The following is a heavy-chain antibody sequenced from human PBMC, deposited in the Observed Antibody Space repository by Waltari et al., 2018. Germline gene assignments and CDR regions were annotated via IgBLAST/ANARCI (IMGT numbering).Heavy chain of an antibody. CDR1: GGSISGKK. D-gene: IGHD2-2*01. J-gene: IGHJ4*02. CDR2: IYPSGST. Sequence: QVQLQESGPRLVKPSETLSLPCTVHGGSISGKKWSWLRQPAGKGLEWIGRIYPSGSTNYNPSLNSRVTMSADTSKNQFSLKMNFVTAADTAVYYCVRGIPGATAPDYWGQGTLVTVSS. V-gene: IGHV4-4*07. CDR3: VRGIPGATAPDY.